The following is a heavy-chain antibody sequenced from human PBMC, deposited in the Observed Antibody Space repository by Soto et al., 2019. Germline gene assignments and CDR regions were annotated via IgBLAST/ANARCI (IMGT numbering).Heavy chain of an antibody. CDR3: VKFDLHRPYYYYGMDA. Sequence: SETLSLTCAVYGGSFSGYYWSWIRQPPGKGLEWIGEINHSGSTNYNPSLKSRVTISVDTSKNQFSLKLSSVTAADTAVYYCVKFDLHRPYYYYGMDAWGQGTTVAVSS. CDR2: INHSGST. J-gene: IGHJ6*02. V-gene: IGHV4-34*01. D-gene: IGHD3-10*01. CDR1: GGSFSGYY.